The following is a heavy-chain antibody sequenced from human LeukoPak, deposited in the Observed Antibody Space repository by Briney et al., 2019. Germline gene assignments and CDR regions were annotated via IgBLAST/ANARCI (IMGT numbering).Heavy chain of an antibody. CDR3: AGQYYYDTSGYPMP. CDR1: GGSISSYY. CDR2: IYYSGST. D-gene: IGHD3-22*01. V-gene: IGHV4-59*01. Sequence: SETLSLTCTVSGGSISSYYWSWIRQPPGKGLEWIGYIYYSGSTNYNPSLKSRVTISVDTSKNQFSLKLSSVTAADTAVYYCAGQYYYDTSGYPMPWGQGTLVTVSS. J-gene: IGHJ5*02.